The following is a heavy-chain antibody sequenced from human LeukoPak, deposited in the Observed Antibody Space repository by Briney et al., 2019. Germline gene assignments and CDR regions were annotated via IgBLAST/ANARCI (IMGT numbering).Heavy chain of an antibody. Sequence: GGSLRVSCAASGFTFSTYWMSWVRQAPGKGLEWVANIKQDGSEKYYVDSVKGRFTISRDNTKNSLSLRMNSLRVEDTAVYYCARGGFYTDPDAFDVWGQGTMVTVSS. CDR1: GFTFSTYW. CDR3: ARGGFYTDPDAFDV. CDR2: IKQDGSEK. V-gene: IGHV3-7*04. J-gene: IGHJ3*01. D-gene: IGHD2/OR15-2a*01.